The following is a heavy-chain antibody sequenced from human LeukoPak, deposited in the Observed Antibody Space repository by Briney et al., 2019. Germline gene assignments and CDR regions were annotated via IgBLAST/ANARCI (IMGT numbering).Heavy chain of an antibody. J-gene: IGHJ6*02. Sequence: PGGSLRLSCAASGFTFDDYAMHWVRQAPGKGLEWVSLIGGDGGSTYYADSVKGRFTISRDNSENSLYLQMESLTTEDTAMYYCAKDIGGRHCVGGSCYDYYYNYGMDVWGQGTTVTVSS. V-gene: IGHV3-43*02. D-gene: IGHD2-15*01. CDR3: AKDIGGRHCVGGSCYDYYYNYGMDV. CDR2: IGGDGGST. CDR1: GFTFDDYA.